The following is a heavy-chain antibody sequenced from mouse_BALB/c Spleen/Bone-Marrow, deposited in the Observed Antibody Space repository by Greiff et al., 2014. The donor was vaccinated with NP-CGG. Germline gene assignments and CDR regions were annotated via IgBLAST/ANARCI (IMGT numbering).Heavy chain of an antibody. V-gene: IGHV14-3*02. CDR3: ARNYPFAY. Sequence: EVQLQQSGAELVKPGASVTLSCTASGFNIKDSYLHWVKQRPEQGLDWIGRIDPAKGNTNYDPKLQGKATITADTSSNTAYLQLSSLTSEDTAVYFCARNYPFAYWGQGTLVTVSA. CDR1: GFNIKDSY. D-gene: IGHD2-1*01. CDR2: IDPAKGNT. J-gene: IGHJ3*01.